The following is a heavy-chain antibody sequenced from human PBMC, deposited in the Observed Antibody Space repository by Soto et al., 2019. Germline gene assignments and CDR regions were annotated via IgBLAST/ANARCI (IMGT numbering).Heavy chain of an antibody. V-gene: IGHV4-39*07. CDR1: GGFISNPTYY. CDR2: INYSGST. J-gene: IGHJ4*02. D-gene: IGHD5-12*01. Sequence: PSETLSLTCTVSGGFISNPTYYWSWIRQRPGKGLEWIGDINYSGSTNYNPSLKSRVTISVDTSKNQFSLKLSSVTAADTAVYYCARGRYSGYSGDFDYWGQGTLVTVSS. CDR3: ARGRYSGYSGDFDY.